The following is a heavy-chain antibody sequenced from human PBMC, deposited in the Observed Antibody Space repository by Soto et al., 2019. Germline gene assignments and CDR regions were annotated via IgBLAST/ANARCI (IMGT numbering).Heavy chain of an antibody. Sequence: QVQLQESGPGLVKPSGTLSLTCAVSGGSISSSNWWSWVRQPPGKGLEWIGEIYHSGSTNYNPSLESRVIISVDKSKNQFSLKLSSVTAADTAVYYCARARIAAAGTSSPAFDIWGQGTMVTVSS. D-gene: IGHD6-13*01. J-gene: IGHJ3*02. CDR3: ARARIAAAGTSSPAFDI. CDR1: GGSISSSNW. CDR2: IYHSGST. V-gene: IGHV4-4*02.